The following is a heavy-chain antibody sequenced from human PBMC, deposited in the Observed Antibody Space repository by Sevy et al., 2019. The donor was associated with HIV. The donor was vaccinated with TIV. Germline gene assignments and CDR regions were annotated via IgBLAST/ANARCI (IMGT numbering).Heavy chain of an antibody. CDR2: IDTSGST. CDR1: GGSISSYY. CDR3: ARGDCYNYVGGFDY. Sequence: SETLSLTCTVSGGSISSYYWSWIRQSAGKGLEWIGRIDTSGSTNYNPSLKSRVTMSVDTSKNQFSLKLSSVTAAETAVYYCARGDCYNYVGGFDYWGQGTLVTVSS. V-gene: IGHV4-4*07. D-gene: IGHD5-12*01. J-gene: IGHJ4*02.